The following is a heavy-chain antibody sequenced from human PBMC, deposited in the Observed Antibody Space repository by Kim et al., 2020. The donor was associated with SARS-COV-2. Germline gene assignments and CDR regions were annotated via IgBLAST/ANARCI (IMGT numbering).Heavy chain of an antibody. CDR3: ARTYPYCSSTSCYYYYGMDV. CDR1: GGSISSSNW. CDR2: IYHSGST. Sequence: SETLSLTCAVSGGSISSSNWWSWVRQPPGKGLEWIGEIYHSGSTNYNPSLKSRVTISVDKSKNQFSLKLSSVTAADTAVYYCARTYPYCSSTSCYYYYGMDVWGQGTTVTVSS. D-gene: IGHD2-2*01. J-gene: IGHJ6*02. V-gene: IGHV4-4*02.